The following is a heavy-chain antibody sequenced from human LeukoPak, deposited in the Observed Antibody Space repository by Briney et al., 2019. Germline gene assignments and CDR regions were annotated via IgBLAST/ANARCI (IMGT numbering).Heavy chain of an antibody. D-gene: IGHD3-10*01. Sequence: PGGSLRLSCAASGFTFSGYWMSWVRQAPGKGLEWVANIKQDGSEKYYVDSVKGRFTISRDNAKNSLYLQMNSLRAEDTAVYYCARGTSASLLLWFGELDYWGQGTLVTVSS. CDR3: ARGTSASLLLWFGELDY. J-gene: IGHJ4*02. CDR1: GFTFSGYW. CDR2: IKQDGSEK. V-gene: IGHV3-7*03.